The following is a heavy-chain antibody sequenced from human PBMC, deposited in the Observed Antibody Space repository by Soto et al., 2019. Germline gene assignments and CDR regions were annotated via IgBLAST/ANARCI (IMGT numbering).Heavy chain of an antibody. J-gene: IGHJ6*02. D-gene: IGHD6-6*01. V-gene: IGHV4-31*03. Sequence: PSETLSLTCTVYSGSISSGGYYWTWIRQHPGKGLEWIGYNYYSGITYYNPSLKSRVTISLDTSKNQFSLKLSSVTAADTAVYYCARGSSIAGLYYGMDVWGQGTTVT. CDR3: ARGSSIAGLYYGMDV. CDR1: SGSISSGGYY. CDR2: NYYSGIT.